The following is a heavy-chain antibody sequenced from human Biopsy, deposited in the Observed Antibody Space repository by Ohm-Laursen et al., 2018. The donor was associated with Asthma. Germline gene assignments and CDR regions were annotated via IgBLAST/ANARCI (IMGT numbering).Heavy chain of an antibody. V-gene: IGHV3-9*01. Sequence: SLRLSCAPSGFTFVDYAMHWVRHAPGKGLVWVSVVSLNCVSIDYVDSVNGRFTISRDNAKNSLYLQMNSLRGADTALYYCVKDIRLQMWGFDSWGQGTLVTVSS. J-gene: IGHJ4*02. CDR2: VSLNCVSI. D-gene: IGHD7-27*01. CDR3: VKDIRLQMWGFDS. CDR1: GFTFVDYA.